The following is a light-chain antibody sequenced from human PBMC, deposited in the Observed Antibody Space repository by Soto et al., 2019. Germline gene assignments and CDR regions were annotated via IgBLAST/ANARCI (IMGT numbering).Light chain of an antibody. Sequence: QSALTQPPSVSGSPGQSVTISCTGTSSDVGSYNRVSWYQQPPGTAPKLMIYEVSNRPSGVPGRFSGSKSGNTASLTISGLQAEDEADYYCSSYTSSRTVFVGGTKVTVL. V-gene: IGLV2-18*02. CDR3: SSYTSSRTV. CDR1: SSDVGSYNR. CDR2: EVS. J-gene: IGLJ2*01.